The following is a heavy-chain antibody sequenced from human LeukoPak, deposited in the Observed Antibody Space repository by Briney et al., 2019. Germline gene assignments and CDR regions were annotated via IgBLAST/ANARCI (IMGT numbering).Heavy chain of an antibody. CDR3: ASEVEYPDLEHYYNMDV. Sequence: SSVKVSCKASGGTFSNYTISWVRQAPGQGLEWMGRIIPIFGIANYAQKFQGRVTITADKSTSTAYMELSSLRSEDTAVYYCASEVEYPDLEHYYNMDVSGKGTTVTVSS. V-gene: IGHV1-69*02. CDR1: GGTFSNYT. D-gene: IGHD6-6*01. CDR2: IIPIFGIA. J-gene: IGHJ6*03.